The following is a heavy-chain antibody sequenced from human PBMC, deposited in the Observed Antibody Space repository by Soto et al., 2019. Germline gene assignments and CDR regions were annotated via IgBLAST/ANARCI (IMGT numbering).Heavy chain of an antibody. D-gene: IGHD2-8*01. V-gene: IGHV1-2*04. J-gene: IGHJ6*02. Sequence: GASAKVSCKASGYSFTDYHIHWVRQAPGQGLEWLGRINPKSGVTSTAQKFRGWVTMPTDTSISTASRELTRLTSDDAAIYFCARGDSTDCSNGVCSFLTNHDMRVGGQGTTVTVSS. CDR2: INPKSGVT. CDR3: ARGDSTDCSNGVCSFLTNHDMRV. CDR1: GYSFTDYH.